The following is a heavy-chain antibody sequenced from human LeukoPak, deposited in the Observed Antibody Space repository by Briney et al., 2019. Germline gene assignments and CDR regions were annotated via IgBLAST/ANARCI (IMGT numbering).Heavy chain of an antibody. CDR2: IRSDGSNK. J-gene: IGHJ4*02. CDR1: GFTFSSYG. Sequence: PGGSLRLSCAASGFTFSSYGMHWVRQAPGKGLEWVAFIRSDGSNKYYADSVKGRFTISRDNSKLYLQMNSLRAEDTAVYCCAKKGYSNGWRDSYYFDCWGQGTLVTVSS. D-gene: IGHD6-19*01. V-gene: IGHV3-30*02. CDR3: AKKGYSNGWRDSYYFDC.